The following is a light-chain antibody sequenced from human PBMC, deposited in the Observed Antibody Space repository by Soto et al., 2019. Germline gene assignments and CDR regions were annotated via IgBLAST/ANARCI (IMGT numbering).Light chain of an antibody. CDR2: EVS. V-gene: IGLV2-14*01. Sequence: SALTQPASVSGSPGQSITISCTGTSSDVGGYNYVSWYQQHPGKAPKLMIYEVSNRPSGVSNRFSGSESDNTASLTISGLQAEDEADYYCSSYTSFSTYVFGTGTKVTVL. CDR1: SSDVGGYNY. J-gene: IGLJ1*01. CDR3: SSYTSFSTYV.